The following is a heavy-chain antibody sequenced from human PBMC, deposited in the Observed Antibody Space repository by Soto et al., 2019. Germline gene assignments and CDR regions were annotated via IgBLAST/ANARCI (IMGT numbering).Heavy chain of an antibody. CDR2: INHSGST. Sequence: QVQLQQWGAGLLKPSETLSLTCAVYGGSFSGYYWSWIRQPPGKGLEWMGEINHSGSTNYNPSLKSRFTRSVDTTTNQFSMKLSSVSAANTAVYYCAGCRSYMVRGRHNWFDPWGQGTLVTVSS. CDR3: AGCRSYMVRGRHNWFDP. V-gene: IGHV4-34*01. CDR1: GGSFSGYY. J-gene: IGHJ5*02. D-gene: IGHD3-10*01.